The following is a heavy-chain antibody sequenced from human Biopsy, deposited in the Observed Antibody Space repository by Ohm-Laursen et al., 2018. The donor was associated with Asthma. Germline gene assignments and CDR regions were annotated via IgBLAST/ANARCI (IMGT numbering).Heavy chain of an antibody. V-gene: IGHV3-30*18. J-gene: IGHJ4*02. CDR2: ISFDGSNK. D-gene: IGHD1-26*01. Sequence: SSLRLSCAAAGFTFSNYGMHWVRQAPGKGLDWVAVISFDGSNKNYTDSVKGRFTISRDNSRNTLHLQMNSLRAEDTAVYYCAKDVLPGWELRRGLDYWGQGTLVTVSS. CDR3: AKDVLPGWELRRGLDY. CDR1: GFTFSNYG.